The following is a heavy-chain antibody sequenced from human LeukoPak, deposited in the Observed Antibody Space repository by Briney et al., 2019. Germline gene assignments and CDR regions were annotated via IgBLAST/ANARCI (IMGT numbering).Heavy chain of an antibody. D-gene: IGHD2-8*01. CDR3: AKWARYCTNGVCYYFDY. CDR1: GFTFSSFP. Sequence: GGSLRLSCAASGFTFSSFPMSWVRQAPGKGLEWVSVMSGGGVSTYYADSVKGRFTISRDNSKNTLYLQMNSLRAEDTAVYYCAKWARYCTNGVCYYFDYWGQGTLVTVSS. V-gene: IGHV3-23*01. CDR2: MSGGGVST. J-gene: IGHJ4*02.